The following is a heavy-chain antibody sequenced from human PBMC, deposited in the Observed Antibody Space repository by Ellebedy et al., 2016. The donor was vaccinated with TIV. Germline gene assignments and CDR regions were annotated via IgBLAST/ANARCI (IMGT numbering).Heavy chain of an antibody. CDR2: ISGSGGST. D-gene: IGHD3-10*01. J-gene: IGHJ5*02. CDR1: GFTFSSYA. CDR3: ARDRYGSGSYYWFDP. Sequence: GESLKISXAASGFTFSSYAMSWVRQAPGKGLEWVSAISGSGGSTYYADSVKGRFTISRDNSKNTLYLQMNSLRAEDTAVYYCARDRYGSGSYYWFDPWGQGTLVTVSS. V-gene: IGHV3-23*01.